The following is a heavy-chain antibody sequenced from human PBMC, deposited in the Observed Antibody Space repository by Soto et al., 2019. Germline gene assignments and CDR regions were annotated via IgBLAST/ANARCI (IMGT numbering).Heavy chain of an antibody. CDR1: GFTFSTYA. Sequence: GGSLRLSCAASGFTFSTYAMSWVRQAPGKGLEWVSAISGGGASTYYADSVKGRFTISRDNSKNTLYLQMSSLRADDTALYYCARALSVVELATPGYWGQGTRVTVSS. J-gene: IGHJ4*02. V-gene: IGHV3-23*01. D-gene: IGHD5-12*01. CDR2: ISGGGAST. CDR3: ARALSVVELATPGY.